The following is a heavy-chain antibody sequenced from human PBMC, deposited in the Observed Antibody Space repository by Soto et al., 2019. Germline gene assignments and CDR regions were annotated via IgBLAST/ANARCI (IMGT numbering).Heavy chain of an antibody. CDR3: ARDRSLTGCDY. CDR1: GYTFSRYG. D-gene: IGHD3-9*01. CDR2: ISAYNGNT. Sequence: QVQLVQSGPEVKKPGASVKVSCKASGYTFSRYGITWVRQAPGQGVEWMGWISAYNGNTNYAQKFQGRVTMTTDTSTSTAHMELSSLRSDDTAVYYCARDRSLTGCDYWGQGTLVTVSS. J-gene: IGHJ4*02. V-gene: IGHV1-18*01.